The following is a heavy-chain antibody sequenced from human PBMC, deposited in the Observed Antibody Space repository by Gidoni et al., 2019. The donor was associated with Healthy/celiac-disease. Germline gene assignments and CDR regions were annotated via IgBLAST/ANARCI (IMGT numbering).Heavy chain of an antibody. CDR1: GFTFDDYA. D-gene: IGHD5-12*01. Sequence: EVQLVESGGGLVQPGRSLRLSCAASGFTFDDYAMHWVRQAPGKGLEGVSGISWNSGSIGYADSVKGRFTISRDNAKNSLYLQMNSLRAEDTALYYCAKDTEMATTQGGAFDYWGQGTLVTVSS. V-gene: IGHV3-9*01. CDR3: AKDTEMATTQGGAFDY. CDR2: ISWNSGSI. J-gene: IGHJ4*02.